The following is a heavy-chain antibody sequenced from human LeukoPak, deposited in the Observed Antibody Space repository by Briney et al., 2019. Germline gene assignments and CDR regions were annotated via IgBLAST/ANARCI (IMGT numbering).Heavy chain of an antibody. J-gene: IGHJ3*02. CDR3: TTDILTGWRSLDAFDI. V-gene: IGHV3-30*02. CDR2: IRYDGSNK. CDR1: GFTFSSYG. D-gene: IGHD3-9*01. Sequence: PGGSLRLSCAASGFTFSSYGMHWVRQAPGKGLEWVAFIRYDGSNKYYTDSVKGRFTISRDNSKNTLYLQMNSLETEDTAVYYCTTDILTGWRSLDAFDIWGQGTMVTVSS.